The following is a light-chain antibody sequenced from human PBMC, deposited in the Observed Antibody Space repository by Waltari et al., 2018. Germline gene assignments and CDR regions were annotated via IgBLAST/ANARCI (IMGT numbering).Light chain of an antibody. CDR3: SSYTSSSTSVV. Sequence: QSALTQPASVSGSPGPSITISCTGTSSDVGGYNYVSWYQQHPGKAPKLMLYDVSNRPSGVSNRFSGSKSGNTASLTISGLQAEDEADYYCSSYTSSSTSVVFGGGTKLTVL. J-gene: IGLJ2*01. CDR1: SSDVGGYNY. CDR2: DVS. V-gene: IGLV2-14*03.